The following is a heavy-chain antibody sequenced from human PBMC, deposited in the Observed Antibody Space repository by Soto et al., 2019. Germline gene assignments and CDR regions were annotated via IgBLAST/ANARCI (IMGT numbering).Heavy chain of an antibody. CDR1: GFTFSSYS. Sequence: GSLRLSCAASGFTFSSYSMNWVRQAPGKGLEWVSSISSSSSYIYYADSVKGRFTISRDNAKNSQYLQMNSLRAEDTAVYYCARDTVTTKYYFDYWGQGTLVTVSS. CDR2: ISSSSSYI. CDR3: ARDTVTTKYYFDY. V-gene: IGHV3-21*01. D-gene: IGHD4-17*01. J-gene: IGHJ4*02.